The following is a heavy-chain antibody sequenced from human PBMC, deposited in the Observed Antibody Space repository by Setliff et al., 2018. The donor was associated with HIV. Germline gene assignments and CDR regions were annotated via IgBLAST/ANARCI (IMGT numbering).Heavy chain of an antibody. D-gene: IGHD1-26*01. J-gene: IGHJ4*02. CDR1: GISINGYY. CDR2: VSSIGNT. CDR3: ARTRAPYFFDF. Sequence: SETLSLTCSVSGISINGYYWGWIRQSPRTRLEWIGYVSSIGNTNYNPSLKSRVTISVDTSKNQFSLQLNSVPAADTAVYFCARTRAPYFFDFWGQGAQVT. V-gene: IGHV4-4*08.